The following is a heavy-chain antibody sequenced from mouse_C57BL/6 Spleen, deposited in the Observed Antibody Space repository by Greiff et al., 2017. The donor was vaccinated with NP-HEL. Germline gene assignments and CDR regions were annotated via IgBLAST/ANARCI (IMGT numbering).Heavy chain of an antibody. Sequence: EVMLVESGGGLVQPKGSLKLSCAASGFSFNTYAMNWVRQAPGKGLEWVARIRSKSNNYATYYADSVKDRFTISRDDSESMLYLQMNNLKTEDTAMYYCVRESYYAMDYWGQGTSVTVSS. J-gene: IGHJ4*01. CDR3: VRESYYAMDY. CDR1: GFSFNTYA. V-gene: IGHV10-1*01. CDR2: IRSKSNNYAT.